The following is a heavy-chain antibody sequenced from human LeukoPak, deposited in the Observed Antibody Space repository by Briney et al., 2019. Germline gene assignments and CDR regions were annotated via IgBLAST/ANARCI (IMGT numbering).Heavy chain of an antibody. CDR1: GYSFTTYW. V-gene: IGHV5-51*01. J-gene: IGHJ5*02. CDR3: ARHLRHYGGGSGWFDP. D-gene: IGHD4-23*01. Sequence: GESLKISCKGSGYSFTTYWIGWVRQMPGKGLEWMGIIYPGDSDTRYSPSFQGQVTISADKSISTAYLQWSSLKASDTAMYYCARHLRHYGGGSGWFDPWGQGTLVTVSS. CDR2: IYPGDSDT.